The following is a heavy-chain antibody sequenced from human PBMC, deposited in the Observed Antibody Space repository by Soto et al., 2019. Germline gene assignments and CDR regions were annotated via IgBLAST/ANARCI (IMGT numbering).Heavy chain of an antibody. CDR2: IYPGDSDT. J-gene: IGHJ4*02. Sequence: GASLKISCKGSGYSFTSYWIGWVRQMPGKGLEWMGIIYPGDSDTRYSPSFQGQVTISADKSISTAYLQWSSLSPGDTAVYFCAKTSAASGYAPLDSWGQGTLVTVSS. V-gene: IGHV5-51*01. D-gene: IGHD2-2*01. CDR3: AKTSAASGYAPLDS. CDR1: GYSFTSYW.